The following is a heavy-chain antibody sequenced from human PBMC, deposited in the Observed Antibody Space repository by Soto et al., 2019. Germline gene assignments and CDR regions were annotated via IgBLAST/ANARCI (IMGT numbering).Heavy chain of an antibody. CDR2: ISSSSSYI. J-gene: IGHJ3*02. V-gene: IGHV3-21*01. CDR3: ARNYGANDAFDI. Sequence: GGSLRLSCAASGFTFSSYSMNWVRQAPGKGLEWVSSISSSSSYIYYADSVKGRFTISRDNAKNSLYLQMNSLRAEDTAVYYCARNYGANDAFDIWGQGTMVTVSS. CDR1: GFTFSSYS. D-gene: IGHD4-17*01.